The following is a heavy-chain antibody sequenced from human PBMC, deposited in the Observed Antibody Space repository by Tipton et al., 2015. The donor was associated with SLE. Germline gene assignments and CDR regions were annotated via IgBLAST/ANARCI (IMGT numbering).Heavy chain of an antibody. CDR2: IYTSGST. J-gene: IGHJ6*02. CDR1: GGSISSGSYY. V-gene: IGHV4-61*09. Sequence: TLSLTCTVSGGSISSGSYYWSWIRQPAGKGLEWIGHIYTSGSTNYNPSLKSRVTISVDTSKNQFSLKLSSVTAADTAVYYCARDSSSWSFYGMDVGGQGTTVTVSS. D-gene: IGHD6-13*01. CDR3: ARDSSSWSFYGMDV.